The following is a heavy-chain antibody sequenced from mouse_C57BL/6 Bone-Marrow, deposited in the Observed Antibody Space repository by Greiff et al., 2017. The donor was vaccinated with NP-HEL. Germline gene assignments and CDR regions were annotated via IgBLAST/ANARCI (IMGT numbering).Heavy chain of an antibody. CDR3: ARGAGAFDY. J-gene: IGHJ2*01. V-gene: IGHV5-4*03. CDR2: ISDGGSYT. Sequence: EVKLVESGGGLVKPGGSLKLSCAASGFTFSSYAMSWVRQTPEKRLEWVATISDGGSYTYYPGNVKGRFTISRDNAKNNLYLQMSHLKSEDTAMYYCARGAGAFDYWGQGTTLTVSS. D-gene: IGHD3-3*01. CDR1: GFTFSSYA.